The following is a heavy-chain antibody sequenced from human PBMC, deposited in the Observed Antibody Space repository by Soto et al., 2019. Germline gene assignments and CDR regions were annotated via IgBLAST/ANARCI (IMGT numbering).Heavy chain of an antibody. J-gene: IGHJ5*01. D-gene: IGHD6-13*01. CDR1: GGTFSRYA. CDR2: IIPMFGTT. Sequence: QVQLVQSGAEVRKPGSSVKVSCKASGGTFSRYALNWVRQAPGQGLEWMGGIIPMFGTTNYAQKFKGRVTITADESPSTVYMELNTLRSEDAAVYYCARASIHGSSWYFWFDPWGQGTLVTVSS. CDR3: ARASIHGSSWYFWFDP. V-gene: IGHV1-69*01.